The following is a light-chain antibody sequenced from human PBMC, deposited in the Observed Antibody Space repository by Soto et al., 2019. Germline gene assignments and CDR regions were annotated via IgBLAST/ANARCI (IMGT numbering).Light chain of an antibody. J-gene: IGKJ1*01. CDR2: PAS. CDR1: QDISSY. Sequence: QLSQCLSSLSPSVGERVTITCRTPQDISSYLGWYQQKPGKAPKRLXYPASSLQSGVPSRFSGSGSGTDFTLTISSLQPEDFEAYYCQQSYSTPWTFGQGTKVDIK. CDR3: QQSYSTPWT. V-gene: IGKV1-39*01.